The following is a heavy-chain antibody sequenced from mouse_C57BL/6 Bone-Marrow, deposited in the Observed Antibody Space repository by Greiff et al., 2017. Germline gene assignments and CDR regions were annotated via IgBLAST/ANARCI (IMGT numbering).Heavy chain of an antibody. CDR1: GYTFTSYW. V-gene: IGHV1-52*01. CDR2: IDPSDSET. CDR3: ARSEGGGTRDFDY. D-gene: IGHD2-14*01. Sequence: VQLQQPGAELVRPGSSVKLSCKASGYTFTSYWMHWVKQRPIQGLEWIGNIDPSDSETHYNQKFKDKATLTVDKSSSTAYMQLSSLPSEDSAVYYCARSEGGGTRDFDYWGQGTTLTVSS. J-gene: IGHJ2*01.